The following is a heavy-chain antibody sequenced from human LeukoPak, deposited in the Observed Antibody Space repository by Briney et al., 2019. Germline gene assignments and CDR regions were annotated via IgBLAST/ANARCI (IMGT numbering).Heavy chain of an antibody. D-gene: IGHD3-10*01. CDR1: GYTFTSYD. J-gene: IGHJ6*02. CDR2: MNPNSGNT. Sequence: ASVKVSCKASGYTFTSYDINWVRQATGQGLEWMGWMNPNSGNTGYAQKFQGRVTMTRNTSISTAYMELSSLRSEDTAVYYCAAAYYGSGSSYYYYYYGMDVWGQGTTVTVSS. CDR3: AAAYYGSGSSYYYYYYGMDV. V-gene: IGHV1-8*01.